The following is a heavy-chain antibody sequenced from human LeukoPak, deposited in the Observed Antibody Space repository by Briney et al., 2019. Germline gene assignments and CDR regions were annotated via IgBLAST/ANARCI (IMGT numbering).Heavy chain of an antibody. Sequence: PGGSLRLSCAVSGFTFSTYSMSWVRQAPGKGVEWISYISGGSGTIYSADSVKGRFTISRDNARKSLYVQLNSLRAEDAAVYFCARVTVGATADYFDSWGQGTLVTVSS. CDR2: ISGGSGTI. D-gene: IGHD1-26*01. CDR1: GFTFSTYS. J-gene: IGHJ4*02. V-gene: IGHV3-48*01. CDR3: ARVTVGATADYFDS.